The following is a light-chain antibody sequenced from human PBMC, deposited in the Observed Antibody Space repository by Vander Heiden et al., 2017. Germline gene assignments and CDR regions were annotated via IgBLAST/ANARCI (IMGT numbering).Light chain of an antibody. CDR3: QQLYT. J-gene: IGKJ2*01. CDR1: QGISSY. Sequence: DIQLTQSPSFLSASLGDRVTITCRASQGISSYLAWYQQKPGKAPKLLIYAASTLQSGVPSRFSGSGSGTEFTLTISSLQPEDFATYYCQQLYTFGQGTKLEIK. CDR2: AAS. V-gene: IGKV1-9*01.